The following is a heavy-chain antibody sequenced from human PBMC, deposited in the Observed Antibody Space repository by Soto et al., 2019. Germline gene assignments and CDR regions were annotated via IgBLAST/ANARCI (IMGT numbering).Heavy chain of an antibody. J-gene: IGHJ4*01. CDR1: GFTFHDYA. V-gene: IGHV3-9*01. D-gene: IGHD6-19*01. CDR3: AKDIREYSSGWTYFDY. Sequence: PGGSLRLSCAASGFTFHDYAMHWVRQGQGKGLEWVSGITWNSGSIDYADSVKGRFTISRDNAKNSLYLQMNSLRPEGTALYYCAKDIREYSSGWTYFDYWGHGTLVTVSS. CDR2: ITWNSGSI.